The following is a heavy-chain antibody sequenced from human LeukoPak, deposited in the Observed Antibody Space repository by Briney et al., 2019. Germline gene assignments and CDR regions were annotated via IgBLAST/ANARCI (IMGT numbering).Heavy chain of an antibody. V-gene: IGHV1-2*02. CDR1: GYTFTGYY. J-gene: IGHJ6*02. D-gene: IGHD6-13*01. Sequence: ASVKVSCKASGYTFTGYYMHWVRQAPGQGLEWMGWINPNSGSTNYAQKFPGRVTMTRDTSISTAYMELSRLRSDDTAVYYCARALIAAAGSSYYYYYGMDVWGQGTTVSVSS. CDR2: INPNSGST. CDR3: ARALIAAAGSSYYYYYGMDV.